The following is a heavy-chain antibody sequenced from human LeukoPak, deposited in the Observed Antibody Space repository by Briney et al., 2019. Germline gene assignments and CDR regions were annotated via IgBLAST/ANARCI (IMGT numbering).Heavy chain of an antibody. CDR3: ARDPDKYGSGSYSHLDS. V-gene: IGHV1-2*02. CDR1: RYTFTGYY. D-gene: IGHD3-10*01. J-gene: IGHJ4*02. CDR2: INPNIGAK. Sequence: ASVKISCTASRYTFTGYYLHWVRQAPGEGLEWIGEINPNIGAKTYGKEFQGRVTMTRDTSLSPGYMELTRVRSDDTAVYFCARDPDKYGSGSYSHLDSWGQGSMVTVSS.